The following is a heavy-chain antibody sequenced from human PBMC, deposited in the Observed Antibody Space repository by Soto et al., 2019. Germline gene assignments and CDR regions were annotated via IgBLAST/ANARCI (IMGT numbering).Heavy chain of an antibody. D-gene: IGHD6-13*01. CDR1: GFTFSSYA. J-gene: IGHJ6*02. CDR3: AREGQQLDMSPIYYYYGMDV. V-gene: IGHV3-30-3*01. CDR2: ISYDGSNK. Sequence: GGSLRLSCAASGFTFSSYAMHWVRQGPGKGLEWVAVISYDGSNKYYADSVKGRFTISRDNSKNTLYLQMNSLRGGDTAVYYCAREGQQLDMSPIYYYYGMDVWGQGTTVTVSS.